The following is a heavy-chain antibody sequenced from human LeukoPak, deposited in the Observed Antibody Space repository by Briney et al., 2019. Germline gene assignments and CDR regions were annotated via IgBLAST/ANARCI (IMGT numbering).Heavy chain of an antibody. CDR2: INHSGST. CDR3: ARGPDLRYFALRVYVDY. CDR1: GGSISSSNW. Sequence: SGTLSLTCAVSGGSISSSNWWSWVRQPPGKGLEWIGEINHSGSTNYNPSLKSRVTISVDTSKNQFSLKLSSVTAADTAVYYCARGPDLRYFALRVYVDYWGQGTLVTVSS. V-gene: IGHV4-4*02. J-gene: IGHJ4*02. D-gene: IGHD3-9*01.